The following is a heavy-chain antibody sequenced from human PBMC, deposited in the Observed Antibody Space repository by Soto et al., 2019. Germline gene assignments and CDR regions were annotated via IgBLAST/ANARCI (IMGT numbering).Heavy chain of an antibody. D-gene: IGHD3-10*01. CDR2: SYVSGSS. CDR1: GGSFISGGYS. CDR3: ARGMVRGVLDY. Sequence: SETLSLTCAVSGGSFISGGYSWTWIRQPPGKGLERIGYSYVSGSSYYNPSLESRVTISVDGSKNQFSLQLRSVTAADTAVYYCARGMVRGVLDYWGQGALVTVSS. J-gene: IGHJ4*02. V-gene: IGHV4-30-2*01.